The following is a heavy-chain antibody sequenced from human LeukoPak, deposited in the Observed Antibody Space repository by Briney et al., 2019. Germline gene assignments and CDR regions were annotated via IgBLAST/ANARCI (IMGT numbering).Heavy chain of an antibody. CDR2: IYYTGNT. V-gene: IGHV4-39*01. D-gene: IGHD3/OR15-3a*01. CDR3: ARQTGSGLFILP. Sequence: PSETLSLTCTVSGGSISSSYSYWGWIRQPPGMGLEWMGSIYYTGNTYYNASLKSQVSISVDTSKNQFSLKLTSVTAADTAVYYCARQTGSGLFILPGGQGTLVTVSS. CDR1: GGSISSSYSY. J-gene: IGHJ4*02.